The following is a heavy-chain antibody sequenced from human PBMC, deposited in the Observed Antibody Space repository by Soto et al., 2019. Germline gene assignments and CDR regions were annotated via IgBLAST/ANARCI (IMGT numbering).Heavy chain of an antibody. Sequence: PSETLSLTCTVSGGSISSYYWSWIRQPPGKGLEWIGYIYYSGSTNYNPSLKSRVTISVDTSKNQFSLKLSSVTAAGTAVYYCARTTRRGYCSSTSCYGYYFDYWGQGTLVTVSS. J-gene: IGHJ4*02. D-gene: IGHD2-2*01. CDR2: IYYSGST. CDR1: GGSISSYY. V-gene: IGHV4-59*08. CDR3: ARTTRRGYCSSTSCYGYYFDY.